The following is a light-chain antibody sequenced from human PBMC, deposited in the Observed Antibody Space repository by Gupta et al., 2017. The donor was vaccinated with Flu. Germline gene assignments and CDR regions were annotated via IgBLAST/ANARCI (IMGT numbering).Light chain of an antibody. CDR2: AAS. J-gene: IGKJ5*01. CDR1: QGISSY. V-gene: IGKV1-8*01. CDR3: QQYYSYPIT. Sequence: GDRVTITGRASQGISSYLAWYQQKPGKAPKLLIYAASTLQSGVPSRFSGSGSGTDFTLTISCLQSEDFATYYCQQYYSYPITFGQGTRLEIK.